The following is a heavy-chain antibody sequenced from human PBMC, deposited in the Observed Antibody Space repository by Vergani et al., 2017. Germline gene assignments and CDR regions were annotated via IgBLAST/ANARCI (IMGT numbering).Heavy chain of an antibody. CDR2: IYYSGST. D-gene: IGHD1-26*01. CDR3: ARRSYEGDFDY. V-gene: IGHV4-59*01. J-gene: IGHJ4*02. Sequence: QVQLQESGPGLVKPSETLSLTCTVSGGSISSYYWSWIRQPPGKGLEWIGYIYYSGSTNYNPSLKSRVTISVDTSKNQFSLKLSSVTAADTAVYYCARRSYEGDFDYWGQGTLVTVSS. CDR1: GGSISSYY.